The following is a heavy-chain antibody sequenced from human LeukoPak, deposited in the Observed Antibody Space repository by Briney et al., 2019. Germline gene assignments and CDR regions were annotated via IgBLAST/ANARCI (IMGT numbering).Heavy chain of an antibody. CDR2: VYTTGST. CDR3: ARRARWAQDFDY. D-gene: IGHD5-24*01. J-gene: IGHJ4*02. V-gene: IGHV4-4*07. CDR1: GGSISGYY. Sequence: PSETLSLTCTVSGGSISGYYWNWIRQPAGKGLEWIGRVYTTGSTNYNPSLKSRATISVDTSKNQFSLRLSSVTAADTAVYYCARRARWAQDFDYWGQGTLVTVSS.